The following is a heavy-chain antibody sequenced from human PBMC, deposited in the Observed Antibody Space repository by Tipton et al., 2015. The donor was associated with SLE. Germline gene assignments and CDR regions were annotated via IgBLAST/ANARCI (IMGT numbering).Heavy chain of an antibody. Sequence: QLVQSGAEVKKPGASVKVSCKASGYTFTSYGISWVRQAPGQGLEWMGWISAYNGNTNYAQKLQGRVTMTTDTSTSTAYMELSRLRSDDTAVYYCASHVDGWSQRIDAFDIWGQGTMVTVSS. V-gene: IGHV1-18*01. J-gene: IGHJ3*02. CDR1: GYTFTSYG. CDR3: ASHVDGWSQRIDAFDI. CDR2: ISAYNGNT. D-gene: IGHD2-15*01.